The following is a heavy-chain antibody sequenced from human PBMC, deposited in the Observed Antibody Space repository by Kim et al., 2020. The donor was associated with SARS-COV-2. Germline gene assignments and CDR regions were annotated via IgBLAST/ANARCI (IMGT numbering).Heavy chain of an antibody. D-gene: IGHD3-3*01. V-gene: IGHV4-31*03. CDR3: ARTAGLRFSEWLPID. CDR1: GGSISSGGYY. J-gene: IGHJ4*02. Sequence: SETLSLTCTVSGGSISSGGYYWSWIRQHPGKGLEWIGYIYYSGSTYYNPSLKSRVTISVDTSKNQFSLKLSSVTAADTAVYYCARTAGLRFSEWLPIDWGQGTLVTVSS. CDR2: IYYSGST.